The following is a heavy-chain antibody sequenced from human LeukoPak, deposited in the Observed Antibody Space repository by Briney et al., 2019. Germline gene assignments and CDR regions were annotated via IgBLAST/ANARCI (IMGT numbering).Heavy chain of an antibody. V-gene: IGHV4-61*02. CDR3: ASTGIAAAGSDY. CDR1: GGSISSGSYY. D-gene: IGHD6-13*01. Sequence: SETLSRTCTVSGGSISSGSYYWSWIRQPAGKGLEWIGRIYTSGSTNYNPSLKSRVTISVDTSKNQFSLKLSSVTAADTAVYYCASTGIAAAGSDYWGQGTLVTVSS. CDR2: IYTSGST. J-gene: IGHJ4*02.